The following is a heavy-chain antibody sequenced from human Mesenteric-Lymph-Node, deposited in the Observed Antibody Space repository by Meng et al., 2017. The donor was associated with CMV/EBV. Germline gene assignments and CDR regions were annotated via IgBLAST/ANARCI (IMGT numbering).Heavy chain of an antibody. CDR2: ISGSGGST. J-gene: IGHJ5*01. D-gene: IGHD2-2*01. CDR3: AKDVGASTVVVPAASFDC. V-gene: IGHV3-23*01. CDR1: GFTFRSYA. Sequence: GGSLRLSCAASGFTFRSYAMSWVRQAPGKGLEWVSTISGSGGSTYYADSVKGRFTISRDNSKNTLYLQMDSLRAEDTAVYYCAKDVGASTVVVPAASFDCWGQGTLVTVSS.